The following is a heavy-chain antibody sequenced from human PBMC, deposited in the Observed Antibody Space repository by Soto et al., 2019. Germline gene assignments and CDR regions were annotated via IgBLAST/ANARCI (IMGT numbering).Heavy chain of an antibody. CDR1: GDSISSADYY. V-gene: IGHV4-30-4*01. Sequence: QVQLQESGPGLVRPSQTLSLTCTVSGDSISSADYYWSWILQTPGKGLEWIGHIFYSGTTYYNPSLKSRLTISVDTSKNHFSLRLTSVTAADTAVYYCARDLWVEPELYYYGMDVWGQGTTVTVSS. J-gene: IGHJ6*02. CDR3: ARDLWVEPELYYYGMDV. D-gene: IGHD1-1*01. CDR2: IFYSGTT.